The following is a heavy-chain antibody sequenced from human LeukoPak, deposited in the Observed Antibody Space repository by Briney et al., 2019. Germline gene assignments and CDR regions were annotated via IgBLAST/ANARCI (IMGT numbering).Heavy chain of an antibody. Sequence: GASVKVSCKTSGYTSTTYGILWVRQAPGQGLEWMGWISGYNGNTNFARKLQGRVTMTTDTSTSTAYMELRSLRSDDTAVYYCARDGATRGDSSYWGQGTLVTVSS. CDR1: GYTSTTYG. CDR2: ISGYNGNT. J-gene: IGHJ4*02. V-gene: IGHV1-18*01. D-gene: IGHD3-22*01. CDR3: ARDGATRGDSSY.